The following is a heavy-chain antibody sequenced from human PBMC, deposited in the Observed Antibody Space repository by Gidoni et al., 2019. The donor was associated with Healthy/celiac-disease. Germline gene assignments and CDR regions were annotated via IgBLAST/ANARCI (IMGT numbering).Heavy chain of an antibody. D-gene: IGHD6-19*01. V-gene: IGHV3-33*01. Sequence: QVQLVESGGGVVQPGRSLRLSCAASGFTFSSYGMHWVRQAPGKGLEWVAVIWYDGSNKYYADSVKGRFTISRDNSKNTLYLQMNSLRAEDTAVYYCARDPRGIAVYYFDYWGQGTLVTVSS. CDR2: IWYDGSNK. CDR3: ARDPRGIAVYYFDY. CDR1: GFTFSSYG. J-gene: IGHJ4*02.